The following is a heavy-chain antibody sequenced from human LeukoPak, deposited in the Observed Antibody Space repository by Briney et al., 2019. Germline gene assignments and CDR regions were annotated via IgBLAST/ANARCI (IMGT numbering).Heavy chain of an antibody. J-gene: IGHJ4*02. Sequence: GGSLRLSCAASGFTVSSNYMSWVRQAPGKGLEWVSVIYSGGSTYYADSVKGRLTISRDNSKNTLYLQMNSLRAEDTAVYYCARDYYYDSSGYYGDYWGQGTLVTVSS. CDR1: GFTVSSNY. V-gene: IGHV3-53*01. CDR3: ARDYYYDSSGYYGDY. D-gene: IGHD3-22*01. CDR2: IYSGGST.